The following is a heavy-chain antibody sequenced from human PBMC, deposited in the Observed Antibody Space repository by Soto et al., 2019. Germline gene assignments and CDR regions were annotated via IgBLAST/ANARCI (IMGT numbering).Heavy chain of an antibody. Sequence: SETLSLTCTVSGGSISSYYWSWIRQPPGKGLEWIGYIYYSGSTNYNPSLKSRVTISVDTSKNQFSLKLSSVTAADTAVYYCAALGVDWYYDSTHFDYWGQGTLVTVSS. CDR3: AALGVDWYYDSTHFDY. J-gene: IGHJ4*02. CDR1: GGSISSYY. CDR2: IYYSGST. D-gene: IGHD3-22*01. V-gene: IGHV4-59*01.